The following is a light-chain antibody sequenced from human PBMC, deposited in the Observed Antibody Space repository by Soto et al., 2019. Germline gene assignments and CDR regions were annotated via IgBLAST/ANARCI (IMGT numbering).Light chain of an antibody. CDR3: QQYDNPLS. V-gene: IGKV1-33*01. Sequence: DIQMTQSPSSLSASVGDRVTITCQASQDISNYLNWYQQKPGKAPQLLIYDASNLETGVPSRFSGSGSGTDFTLTISSLQPEDIASYYCQQYDNPLSFGQGTRLEIK. J-gene: IGKJ5*01. CDR1: QDISNY. CDR2: DAS.